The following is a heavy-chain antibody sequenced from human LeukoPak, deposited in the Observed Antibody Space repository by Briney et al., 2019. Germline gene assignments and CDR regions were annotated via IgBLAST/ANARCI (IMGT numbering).Heavy chain of an antibody. J-gene: IGHJ4*02. CDR3: ARVFGSGWMYFDF. D-gene: IGHD6-19*01. Sequence: GGSLRLSCAASGFTFSTYSINWVRQAPGKGLEWVSSISSGSSYIYYADSVKGRFTISRDNAKNSLHLQMNSLRAEDTAVYYCARVFGSGWMYFDFWGQGTLVTVSS. V-gene: IGHV3-21*01. CDR2: ISSGSSYI. CDR1: GFTFSTYS.